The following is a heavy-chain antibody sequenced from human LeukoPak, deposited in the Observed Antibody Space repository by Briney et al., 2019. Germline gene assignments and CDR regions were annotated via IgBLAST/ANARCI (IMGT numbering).Heavy chain of an antibody. CDR3: ARDKSFPNAFDI. J-gene: IGHJ3*02. D-gene: IGHD1-26*01. Sequence: GGSLRLSCAASGFTFSSYSMNWVRQAPGKGLEWVSSISSGSSYIYYADSVKGRFTISRDNAKNSLYLQMNSLRAEDTAVYYCARDKSFPNAFDIWGQGTMVTVSS. V-gene: IGHV3-21*01. CDR2: ISSGSSYI. CDR1: GFTFSSYS.